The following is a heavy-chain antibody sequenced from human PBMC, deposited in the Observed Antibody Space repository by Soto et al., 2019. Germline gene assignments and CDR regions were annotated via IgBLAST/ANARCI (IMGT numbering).Heavy chain of an antibody. CDR2: IYWDDDK. CDR1: GFSLSTSGVG. Sequence: QITLKESGPTLVKPTQTLTLTCTFSGFSLSTSGVGVGWIRQPPGKALEWLALIYWDDDKRYSPSLKSRLTITNDTSKNQVVHTMTNIDPVDTATYYCAHTLGQWLAYGMDVWGQGTTVTVSS. J-gene: IGHJ6*02. D-gene: IGHD6-19*01. CDR3: AHTLGQWLAYGMDV. V-gene: IGHV2-5*02.